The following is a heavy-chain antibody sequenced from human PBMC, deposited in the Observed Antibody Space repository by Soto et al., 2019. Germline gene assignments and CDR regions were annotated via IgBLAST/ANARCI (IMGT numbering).Heavy chain of an antibody. V-gene: IGHV3-33*01. D-gene: IGHD4-17*01. CDR2: IWYDGSNK. CDR1: GFTFSSYG. Sequence: QVQLVESGGGVVQPGRSLRLSCVASGFTFSSYGMHWVRQAPGKGLEWVAVIWYDGSNKYYADSVKGRFTISRDNSKNTLYLQMNSLRAEDTAVYYCARDYGDRYYYYYGMDVWGQGTTVTVSS. CDR3: ARDYGDRYYYYYGMDV. J-gene: IGHJ6*02.